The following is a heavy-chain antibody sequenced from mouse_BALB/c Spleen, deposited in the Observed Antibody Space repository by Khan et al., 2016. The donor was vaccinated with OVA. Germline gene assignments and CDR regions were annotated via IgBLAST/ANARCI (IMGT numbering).Heavy chain of an antibody. CDR3: ARHGSISWFAY. J-gene: IGHJ3*01. V-gene: IGHV1S135*01. D-gene: IGHD1-1*01. CDR1: DYSFTTYY. CDR2: IDPFNDDT. Sequence: VQLQQPGPELMKPGASVKISCKASDYSFTTYYIHWVKQSHGKSLEWIGYIDPFNDDTNYNQKFKGKATLTVDKSSSTAYMHLSSLTSEDSAVYYCARHGSISWFAYWGQGTLVTVSA.